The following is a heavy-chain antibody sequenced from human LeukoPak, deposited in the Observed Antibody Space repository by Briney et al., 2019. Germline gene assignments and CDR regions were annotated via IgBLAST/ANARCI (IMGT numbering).Heavy chain of an antibody. Sequence: TGGSLRLSCAASGFTFSSYAIIWVRQAPGKGLECVSAISGSGGSTYYADSVKGRFTISRDNSKNTLYLQMNSLRAEDTAVYYCAKDIALTQYGDLDYWGQGTLVTVSS. CDR1: GFTFSSYA. D-gene: IGHD4-17*01. V-gene: IGHV3-23*01. CDR2: ISGSGGST. CDR3: AKDIALTQYGDLDY. J-gene: IGHJ4*02.